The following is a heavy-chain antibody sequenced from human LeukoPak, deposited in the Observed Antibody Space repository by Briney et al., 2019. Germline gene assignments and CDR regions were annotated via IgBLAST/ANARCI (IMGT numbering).Heavy chain of an antibody. CDR1: GGSISSGGYS. Sequence: PSETLSLTCAVSGGSISSGGYSWSWIRQPPGKGLEWIGYIYHSGSTYYNPSLKSRVTISVDRSKNQFSLKLSSVTAADTAVYYCARENGDWLAFDIWGQGTMVTVSS. J-gene: IGHJ3*02. V-gene: IGHV4-30-2*01. CDR3: ARENGDWLAFDI. D-gene: IGHD2-21*02. CDR2: IYHSGST.